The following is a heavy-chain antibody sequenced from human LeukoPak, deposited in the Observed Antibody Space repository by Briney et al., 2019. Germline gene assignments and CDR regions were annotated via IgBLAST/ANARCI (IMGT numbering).Heavy chain of an antibody. CDR2: INLDGSET. Sequence: PGGSLRLSCAASGFTFSNYWMTWVRQGPGGGLEWLANINLDGSETHFVDSVKGRFTISRDNAKNSLSLQMSGLRVEDTAVYYCARCYCDWLRWGQGTHVTVSS. CDR1: GFTFSNYW. D-gene: IGHD4-17*01. V-gene: IGHV3-7*01. CDR3: ARCYCDWLR. J-gene: IGHJ4*02.